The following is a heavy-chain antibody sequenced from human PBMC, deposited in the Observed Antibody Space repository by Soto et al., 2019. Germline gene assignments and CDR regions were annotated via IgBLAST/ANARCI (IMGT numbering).Heavy chain of an antibody. Sequence: SQTHSLTCSISGDRVSSNSVGWQCVRQSPSRGLEWLGRTYYRSKWYVDLAVSMKSRIAINSDTSKNQFSLHLNSVTPEDTAVYSCARISGCSFDYWGQGTLVIVSS. V-gene: IGHV6-1*01. J-gene: IGHJ4*02. CDR3: ARISGCSFDY. CDR1: GDRVSSNSVG. D-gene: IGHD6-19*01. CDR2: TYYRSKWYV.